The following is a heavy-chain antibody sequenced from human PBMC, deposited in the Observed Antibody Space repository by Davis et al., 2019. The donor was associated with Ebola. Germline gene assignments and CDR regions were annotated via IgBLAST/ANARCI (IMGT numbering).Heavy chain of an antibody. J-gene: IGHJ4*02. D-gene: IGHD6-13*01. CDR2: IYYSGST. CDR3: ARHVGLAAAGTGFDY. V-gene: IGHV4-59*08. CDR1: GGSFSGYY. Sequence: SETLSLTCAVYGGSFSGYYWSWIRQPPGKGLEWIGYIYYSGSTNYNPSLKSRVTISVDTSKNQFSLKLSSVTAADTAVYYCARHVGLAAAGTGFDYWGQGTLVTVSS.